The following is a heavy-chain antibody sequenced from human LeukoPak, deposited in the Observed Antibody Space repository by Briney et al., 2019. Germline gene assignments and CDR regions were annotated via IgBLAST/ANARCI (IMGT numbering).Heavy chain of an antibody. Sequence: SETLSLTCAVYGGSFSGYYWSWIRQPPGKGLEWIGEINHSGSTNYNPSLKSRVTISVDTSKNQFSLKLSSVTAADTAVYYCARVFDGMDVWGQGTTVTVSS. D-gene: IGHD1-20*01. CDR1: GGSFSGYY. CDR2: INHSGST. CDR3: ARVFDGMDV. V-gene: IGHV4-34*01. J-gene: IGHJ6*02.